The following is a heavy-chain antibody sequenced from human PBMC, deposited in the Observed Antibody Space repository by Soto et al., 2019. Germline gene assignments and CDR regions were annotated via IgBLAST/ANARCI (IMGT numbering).Heavy chain of an antibody. CDR2: IYWDDEK. Sequence: QITLKESGPTLVKPTQTLTLTSTFSGFSVGTSSGVGVGWIRQPPGKALEWLAFIYWDDEKRYSPSLKSRLTVTKDTSKNQVVLIVTNMDPVATATYYCAHILGIGGYYEGFDYWGQGALVTVSS. J-gene: IGHJ4*02. CDR1: GFSVGTSSGVG. CDR3: AHILGIGGYYEGFDY. D-gene: IGHD1-26*01. V-gene: IGHV2-5*02.